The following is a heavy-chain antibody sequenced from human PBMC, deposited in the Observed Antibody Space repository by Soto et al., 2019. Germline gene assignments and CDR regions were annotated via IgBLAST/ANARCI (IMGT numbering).Heavy chain of an antibody. CDR2: IYHSVST. Sequence: QLQLQESGSGLVKPSQTLSLTCAVSDGSISSGGYAWSWIRQPPGQGLEWIAYIYHSVSTYYNPSLKSRVTISVDRSKNQFSLKLSSVSAADTDVDYCAGFPDYWGQGTLVTVSS. CDR1: DGSISSGGYA. J-gene: IGHJ4*02. CDR3: AGFPDY. V-gene: IGHV4-30-2*01.